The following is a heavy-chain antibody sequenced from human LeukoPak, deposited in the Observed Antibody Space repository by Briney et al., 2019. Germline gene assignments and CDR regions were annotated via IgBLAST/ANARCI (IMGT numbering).Heavy chain of an antibody. CDR2: IYYSGST. V-gene: IGHV4-59*01. CDR1: GGSISSYY. D-gene: IGHD2-21*02. J-gene: IGHJ6*02. Sequence: SETLSLTCTVSGGSISSYYWSWIRQPPGKGLEWIGYIYYSGSTNYNPSLKSRVTISVDTSKNQFSLKLSSVTAADTAVYYCARVTAIPHIYYYGMDVWGQGTTVTVSS. CDR3: ARVTAIPHIYYYGMDV.